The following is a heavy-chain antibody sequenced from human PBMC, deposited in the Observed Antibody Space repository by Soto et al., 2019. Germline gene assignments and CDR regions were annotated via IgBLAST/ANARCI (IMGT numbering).Heavy chain of an antibody. CDR2: INPSGGST. Sequence: RASVKVSCKASGYTFTSYYMHWVRQAPGQGLEWMGIINPSGGSTSYAQKFQGRVTMTRDTSTSTVYMELSSLRSEDTAVYYWSRVGVSRFGELLYDYWGQGTLVTVSS. CDR1: GYTFTSYY. D-gene: IGHD3-10*01. CDR3: SRVGVSRFGELLYDY. J-gene: IGHJ4*02. V-gene: IGHV1-46*01.